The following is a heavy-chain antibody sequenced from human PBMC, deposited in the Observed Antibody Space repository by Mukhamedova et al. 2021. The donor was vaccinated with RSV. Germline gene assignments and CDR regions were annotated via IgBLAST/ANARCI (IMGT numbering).Heavy chain of an antibody. J-gene: IGHJ4*02. V-gene: IGHV3-7*01. Sequence: YYVDSVKGRFTISRDNAKNALYLQMNSLRAEDTAVYYCVRDWGVGDKNPVRWGPGTLVTVSS. CDR3: VRDWGVGDKNPVR. D-gene: IGHD3-10*01.